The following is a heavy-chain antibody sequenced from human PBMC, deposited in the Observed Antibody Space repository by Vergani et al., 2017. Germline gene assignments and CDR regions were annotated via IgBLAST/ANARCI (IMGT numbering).Heavy chain of an antibody. CDR1: GGSFSGYY. D-gene: IGHD4-23*01. CDR3: ARQPLNYGGITI. Sequence: QVQLQQWGAGLLKPSETLSLTCAVYGGSFSGYYWSWIRQPPGKGLEWIGEINHSGSTNYNPSLKSRVTISVDTSKNQFSLKLSSVTAADTAVYYCARQPLNYGGITIWGQGTLVTVSS. CDR2: INHSGST. J-gene: IGHJ4*02. V-gene: IGHV4-34*01.